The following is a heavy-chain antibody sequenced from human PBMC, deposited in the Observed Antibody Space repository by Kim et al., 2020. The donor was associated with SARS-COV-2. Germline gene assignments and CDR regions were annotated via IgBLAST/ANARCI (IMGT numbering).Heavy chain of an antibody. CDR1: GGSISSYY. V-gene: IGHV4-59*13. D-gene: IGHD3-10*01. CDR2: IYYSGST. CDR3: ARVRYGSGNWFDP. J-gene: IGHJ5*02. Sequence: ETLSLTCTVSGGSISSYYWSWIRQPPGKGLEWIGYIYYSGSTNYNPSLKSRVTISVDTSKNQFSLKLSSVTAADSAVYYCARVRYGSGNWFDPWGQGTLVTVSS.